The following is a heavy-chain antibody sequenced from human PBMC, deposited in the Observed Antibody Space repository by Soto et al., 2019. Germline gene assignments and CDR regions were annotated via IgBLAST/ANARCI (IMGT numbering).Heavy chain of an antibody. CDR2: IYYSGST. J-gene: IGHJ4*02. Sequence: QVQLQESGPGLVKPSETLSLTCTVSGGSISSYYWSWIRQPPGKGLEWIGYIYYSGSTNYNPSLKSRVTISVDTSKNQFSLKLSSVTAADTAVYYCASEVYGSGSLDYWGQGTLVTVSS. CDR3: ASEVYGSGSLDY. CDR1: GGSISSYY. V-gene: IGHV4-59*01. D-gene: IGHD3-10*01.